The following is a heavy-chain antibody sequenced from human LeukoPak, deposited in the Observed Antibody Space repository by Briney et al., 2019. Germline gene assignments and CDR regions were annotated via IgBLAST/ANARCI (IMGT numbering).Heavy chain of an antibody. V-gene: IGHV3-49*04. CDR2: IRSKAYGGTT. CDR3: TRLYSESTSWALDY. CDR1: GFSFGDYA. D-gene: IGHD1-26*01. Sequence: PGRSLRLSCTTSGFSFGDYAMSWVRQAPGKGLGWIGFIRSKAYGGTTEYAASVKGRFTISRDDSKSIAYLQMNSLKTEDTAVYYCTRLYSESTSWALDYWGQGTLVTVSS. J-gene: IGHJ4*02.